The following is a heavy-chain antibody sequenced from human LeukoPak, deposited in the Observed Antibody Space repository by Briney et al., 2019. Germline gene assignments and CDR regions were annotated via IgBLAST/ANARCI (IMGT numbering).Heavy chain of an antibody. J-gene: IGHJ4*02. CDR1: GGSFSNYY. Sequence: SETLSLTCAVYGGSFSNYYWSWIRQPPGKGLEWIGEINHSGSTNYNPSLKSRVTISVDTSKNQFSLKLSSVTAADTAVYYCARARSTIENDYWGQGTLVTVSS. CDR3: ARARSTIENDY. V-gene: IGHV4-34*01. CDR2: INHSGST. D-gene: IGHD1-14*01.